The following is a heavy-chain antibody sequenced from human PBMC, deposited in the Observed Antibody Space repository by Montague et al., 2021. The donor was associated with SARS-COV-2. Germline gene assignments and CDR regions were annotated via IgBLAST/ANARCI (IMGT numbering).Heavy chain of an antibody. J-gene: IGHJ4*02. Sequence: SETLSLTCPVSGGSISSSAYYWGWIRQSPGKGLEWIASMYESGSTFYTPSLKNRVTISLDTSKKNFSLKLSSVTAADTAVYYCARDIDVTWFYYWGQGTRVTVSS. CDR3: ARDIDVTWFYY. CDR2: MYESGST. V-gene: IGHV4-39*07. D-gene: IGHD3-10*01. CDR1: GGSISSSAYY.